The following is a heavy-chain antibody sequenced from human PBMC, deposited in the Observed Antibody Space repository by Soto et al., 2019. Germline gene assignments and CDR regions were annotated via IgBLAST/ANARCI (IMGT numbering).Heavy chain of an antibody. CDR3: ARAILSSIAVAGTVYFQH. Sequence: ASVKVSCQASGYTFTGYYMHWVRQAPGQGLEWMGIINPSGGSTSYAQKFQGRVTMTRDTSTSTAYMELSSLRSEDTAVYYCARAILSSIAVAGTVYFQHWGQGTLVTVSS. CDR2: INPSGGST. CDR1: GYTFTGYY. J-gene: IGHJ1*01. D-gene: IGHD6-19*01. V-gene: IGHV1-46*03.